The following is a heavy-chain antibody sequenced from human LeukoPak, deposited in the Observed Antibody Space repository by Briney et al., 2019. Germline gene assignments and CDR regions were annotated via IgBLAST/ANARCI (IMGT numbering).Heavy chain of an antibody. D-gene: IGHD1-26*01. CDR2: MSPNSGNT. CDR3: ARRIVGANVQFDP. V-gene: IGHV1-8*03. J-gene: IGHJ5*02. CDR1: GYTFTSYD. Sequence: ASVKVSCKASGYTFTSYDINWVRQATGQGLEWMGWMSPNSGNTGYAQKFQGRVTITRNTSISTAYMELSSLRSEDTAVYYCARRIVGANVQFDPWGQGTLVTVSS.